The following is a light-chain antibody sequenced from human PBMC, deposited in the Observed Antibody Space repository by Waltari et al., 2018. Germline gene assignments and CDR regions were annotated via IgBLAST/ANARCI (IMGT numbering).Light chain of an antibody. Sequence: SYELTQPPSVSVSPGQTARITCSGDALPKKYGYWYQRKSGPAPVLVIYEDSKRPPGIPEGFSGSSSGTMATLTIRGAQVEDEADYDCYSTDSSGNHSVFGGGTKLTVL. J-gene: IGLJ2*01. CDR1: ALPKKY. CDR2: EDS. CDR3: YSTDSSGNHSV. V-gene: IGLV3-10*01.